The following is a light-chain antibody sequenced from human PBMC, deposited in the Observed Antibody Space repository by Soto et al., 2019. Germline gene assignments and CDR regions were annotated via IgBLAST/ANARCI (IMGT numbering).Light chain of an antibody. V-gene: IGKV1-5*01. Sequence: DIQMTQSPSTLSASVGDRVTITCRASQSISSWLAWYQQKTGKAPKLLIYDASSLESGVPSRFSGSGSGTEFTLTISSLKPDDFATYYCQQYNSYWTFGQGTKVAIK. J-gene: IGKJ1*01. CDR2: DAS. CDR1: QSISSW. CDR3: QQYNSYWT.